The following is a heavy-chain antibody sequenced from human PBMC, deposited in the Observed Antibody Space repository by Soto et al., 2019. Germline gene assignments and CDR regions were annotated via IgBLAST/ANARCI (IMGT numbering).Heavy chain of an antibody. Sequence: SETLSLTCAVYGGCFSTYCWSWIRQPPGKGLEWIGEINYSGSTNYNPSLKSRVTISLDTSKNQFSLNLRSVTAADTAVYYCARGRPRNKSWFDPWGQGTQVTVSS. V-gene: IGHV4-34*01. CDR1: GGCFSTYC. CDR2: INYSGST. J-gene: IGHJ5*02. CDR3: ARGRPRNKSWFDP.